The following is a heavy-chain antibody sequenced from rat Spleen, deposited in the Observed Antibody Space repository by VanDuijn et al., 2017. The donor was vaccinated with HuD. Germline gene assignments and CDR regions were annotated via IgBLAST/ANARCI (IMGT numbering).Heavy chain of an antibody. Sequence: QVQLKESGPGLVQPSQTLSLTCTVSGFSLSNYGVIWVRQPPGKGLEWMGRIQNGGSTDYNSALKSRLSISRDTSESHVFLKMNSLQTEDTAMYFCAGRDNYAHGWAHWGQGVMVTVSS. CDR1: GFSLSNYG. V-gene: IGHV2-19*01. CDR3: AGRDNYAHGWAH. CDR2: IQNGGST. J-gene: IGHJ2*01. D-gene: IGHD1-3*01.